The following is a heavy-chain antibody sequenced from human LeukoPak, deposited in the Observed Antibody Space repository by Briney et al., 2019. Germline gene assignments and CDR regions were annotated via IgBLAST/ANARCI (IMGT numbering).Heavy chain of an antibody. Sequence: GGSLRLSCAASGFTFSSYSMNWVRQAPGKGLEWVSSISSSSSYIYYADSVKGRLTISRDNAKNSLYLQMNSLRAEDTAVYYCARVAAYGYYFDYWGQGTLVTVSS. D-gene: IGHD4-17*01. CDR1: GFTFSSYS. J-gene: IGHJ4*02. CDR2: ISSSSSYI. V-gene: IGHV3-21*01. CDR3: ARVAAYGYYFDY.